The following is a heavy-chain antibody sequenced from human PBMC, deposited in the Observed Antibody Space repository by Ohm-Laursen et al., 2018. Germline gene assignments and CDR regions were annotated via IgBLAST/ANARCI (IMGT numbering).Heavy chain of an antibody. D-gene: IGHD1-26*01. J-gene: IGHJ4*02. V-gene: IGHV3-48*01. Sequence: SLRLSCTASGFTFSSYAMNWVRQAPGKGLEWVSYISSSSSSTIYYAYSVKGRFTISRDNAKNSLYLQMNSLRAEDTAVYYCASRRVGAGVVDYWGQGTLVTVSS. CDR1: GFTFSSYA. CDR2: ISSSSSSTI. CDR3: ASRRVGAGVVDY.